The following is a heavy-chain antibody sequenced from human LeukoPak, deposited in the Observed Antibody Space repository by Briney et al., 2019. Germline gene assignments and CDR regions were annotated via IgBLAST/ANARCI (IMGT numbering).Heavy chain of an antibody. CDR1: GFTFSNYA. CDR3: VYSSGWYYFDY. Sequence: GGSLRLSCAASGFTFSNYAMSWVRQAPEKGLEWVSGISGSGVSTYYADSVKGRFTISRDNSKNTLYLQMNSLRAEDTAVYYCVYSSGWYYFDYWGQGSLVIVSS. J-gene: IGHJ4*02. CDR2: ISGSGVST. D-gene: IGHD6-19*01. V-gene: IGHV3-23*01.